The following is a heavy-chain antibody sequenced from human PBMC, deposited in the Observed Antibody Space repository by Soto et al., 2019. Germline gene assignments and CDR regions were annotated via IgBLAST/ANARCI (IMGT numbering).Heavy chain of an antibody. Sequence: LRLSCAASGFSFISYAMSWVRQAPGKGLGWVSTISGSDGKTFYADSVKGRFSISRDTSKNMLYLQMNNLRGDDTAVYYCVRWSYLDYWGQGTRVTVSS. CDR1: GFSFISYA. D-gene: IGHD3-3*01. CDR2: ISGSDGKT. CDR3: VRWSYLDY. J-gene: IGHJ4*02. V-gene: IGHV3-23*01.